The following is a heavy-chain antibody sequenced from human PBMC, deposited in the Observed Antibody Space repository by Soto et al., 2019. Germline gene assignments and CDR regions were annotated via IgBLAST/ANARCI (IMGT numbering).Heavy chain of an antibody. CDR1: GGSISSGGYY. J-gene: IGHJ2*01. CDR3: ARDLFKYSSGPYWYFDL. CDR2: IYYSGST. Sequence: QVQLQESGPGLVKPSQTLSLTCTVSGGSISSGGYYWSWIRQHPGKGLEWIGYIYYSGSTYYNPSLKSRLTISVDTSKNQFSLKLSSVTAADTAVYYCARDLFKYSSGPYWYFDLWGRGTLVTVSS. D-gene: IGHD6-19*01. V-gene: IGHV4-31*03.